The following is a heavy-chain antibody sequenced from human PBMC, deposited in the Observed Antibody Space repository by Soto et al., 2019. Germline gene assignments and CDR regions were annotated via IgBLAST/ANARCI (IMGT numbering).Heavy chain of an antibody. CDR1: GYTXTSYG. D-gene: IGHD5-12*01. CDR3: ARDMATGAFDI. CDR2: ISAYNCNT. V-gene: IGHV1-18*01. J-gene: IGHJ3*02. Sequence: GXSXKVSFKASGYTXTSYGIRWVRQAPGQGLEWMGWISAYNCNTNYAQKLQGRVTMATDTSTSTAYMELRSMRSDETAVYYCARDMATGAFDIWGQGTMVTVSS.